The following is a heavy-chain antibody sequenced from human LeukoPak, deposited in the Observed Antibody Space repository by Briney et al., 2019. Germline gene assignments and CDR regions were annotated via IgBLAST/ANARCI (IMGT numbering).Heavy chain of an antibody. CDR1: GFTFDDYA. V-gene: IGHV3-43*02. J-gene: IGHJ3*02. CDR2: ISGHGGAT. D-gene: IGHD2-15*01. CDR3: AKVRYCSGGSCYPAFDI. Sequence: GGSLRLSCVASGFTFDDYAMHWVRQVPGRGLEWVSLISGHGGATHHADSVKGRFTISRDNSKNSLYLQMNSLRTEDTALYYCAKVRYCSGGSCYPAFDIWGQGTMVTVSS.